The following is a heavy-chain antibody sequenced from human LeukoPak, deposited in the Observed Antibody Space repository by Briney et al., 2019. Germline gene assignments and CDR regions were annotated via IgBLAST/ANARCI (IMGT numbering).Heavy chain of an antibody. D-gene: IGHD5-12*01. J-gene: IGHJ4*02. Sequence: GGSLRLSCAASGFTVSGNYMSWVRQAPGKGLEWVSVIYSGGSTYYADSVKGRFTISRDNSKNTLYLQMNSLRAEDTAVYYCAVAQPAVSYYFDYWGQGTLVTVSS. CDR3: AVAQPAVSYYFDY. V-gene: IGHV3-66*02. CDR1: GFTVSGNY. CDR2: IYSGGST.